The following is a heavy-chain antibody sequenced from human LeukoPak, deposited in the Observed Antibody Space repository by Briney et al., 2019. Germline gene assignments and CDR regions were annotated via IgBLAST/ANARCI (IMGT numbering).Heavy chain of an antibody. D-gene: IGHD2-21*02. J-gene: IGHJ4*02. Sequence: SGGSLRLSCAASGFTFSNYAVSWIRQTPGKGLDWVSVIYTGGSTNYGDSVKGRFTISRDNSKNTLYLQMNSLRADDTAIYYCARGQSYCGADCYSDWGQGTLVTVSS. CDR2: IYTGGST. CDR3: ARGQSYCGADCYSD. CDR1: GFTFSNYA. V-gene: IGHV3-66*01.